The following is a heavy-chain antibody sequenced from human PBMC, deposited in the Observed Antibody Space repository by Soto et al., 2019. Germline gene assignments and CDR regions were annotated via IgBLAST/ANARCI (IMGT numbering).Heavy chain of an antibody. Sequence: GGSMRLSCAASGFSVSSNYMSWVRQAPGKGLEWVSVIYSGGSTNYADSVKGRFTISRDISKNTVYFQMNSLRAEDAAVYYCARARSGNYFYYGLDVWGQGTTVTVSS. D-gene: IGHD1-26*01. CDR3: ARARSGNYFYYGLDV. CDR1: GFSVSSNY. J-gene: IGHJ6*02. V-gene: IGHV3-53*01. CDR2: IYSGGST.